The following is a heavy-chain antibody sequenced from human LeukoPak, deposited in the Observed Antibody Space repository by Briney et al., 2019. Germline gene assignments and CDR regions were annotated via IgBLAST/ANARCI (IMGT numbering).Heavy chain of an antibody. CDR2: IYYSGNT. D-gene: IGHD3-22*01. V-gene: IGHV4-39*07. Sequence: SETLSLTCTVSDDSITLYYWGWIRQPPGKGLEWIGSIYYSGNTFYNPSLKSRVTISVETSKNQFSLKLSSVTAADTAVYYCARDRFDDSSGYYYHYYYYMDVWGKGTTVTVSS. CDR3: ARDRFDDSSGYYYHYYYYMDV. J-gene: IGHJ6*03. CDR1: DDSITLYY.